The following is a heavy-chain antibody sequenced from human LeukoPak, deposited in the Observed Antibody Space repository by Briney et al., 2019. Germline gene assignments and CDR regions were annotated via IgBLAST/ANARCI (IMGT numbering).Heavy chain of an antibody. CDR2: IYYSGRT. Sequence: SETLSLTCTVSGGSISNNYWSWFRQPPGKGLEWIGYIYYSGRTNYNPSLKSRVTISVDTSKNQFSLKLSSVTAADTAVYYCARGNYDILTGYDAFDIWGQGTMVTVSS. J-gene: IGHJ3*02. CDR1: GGSISNNY. D-gene: IGHD3-9*01. V-gene: IGHV4-59*12. CDR3: ARGNYDILTGYDAFDI.